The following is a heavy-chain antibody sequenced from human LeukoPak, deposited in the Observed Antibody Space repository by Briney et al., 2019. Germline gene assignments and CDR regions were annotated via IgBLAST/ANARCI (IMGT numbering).Heavy chain of an antibody. D-gene: IGHD2-15*01. V-gene: IGHV1-2*06. CDR1: GYTFTGYY. J-gene: IGHJ6*03. CDR2: INPNSGGT. CDR3: ARDLAMVVDYYYYCMDV. Sequence: GASVKVSCKASGYTFTGYYMHWVRQAPGQGLEWMGRINPNSGGTNYAQKFQGRVTMTRDTSISTAYMELSRLRSDDTAVYYCARDLAMVVDYYYYCMDVWGKGTTVTVSS.